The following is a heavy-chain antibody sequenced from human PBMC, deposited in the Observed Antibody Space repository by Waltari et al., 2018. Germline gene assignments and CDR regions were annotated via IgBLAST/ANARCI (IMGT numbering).Heavy chain of an antibody. D-gene: IGHD4-17*01. J-gene: IGHJ4*02. CDR1: GMPFSNYW. V-gene: IGHV3-7*01. CDR3: VTGLTTVTAKDYFDH. Sequence: EVQLVESGGGSVQPGGSLRLSCAASGMPFSNYWMNWVRQAPGQVLEWGANIKQDGSEKNYVDSVEGRFSISRDNAQNSLYLQMNSLRAEDTAIYYCVTGLTTVTAKDYFDHWGQGALVTVSS. CDR2: IKQDGSEK.